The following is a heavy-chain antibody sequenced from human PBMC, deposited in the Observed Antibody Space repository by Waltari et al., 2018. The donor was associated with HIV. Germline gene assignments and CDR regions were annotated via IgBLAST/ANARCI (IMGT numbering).Heavy chain of an antibody. Sequence: HLQLQESGPALVKPSETLSLTCTAAGGSISRSSSFWGWLRQPPGKGLEWIGSIYYSGSTYYNPSLKRRVTISVDTPKNQFSLILSSVTAADTAVYYCARRHVDTALVRWGLDDWGQGTLVTVSS. CDR3: ARRHVDTALVRWGLDD. CDR2: IYYSGST. J-gene: IGHJ4*02. V-gene: IGHV4-39*01. D-gene: IGHD5-18*01. CDR1: GGSISRSSSF.